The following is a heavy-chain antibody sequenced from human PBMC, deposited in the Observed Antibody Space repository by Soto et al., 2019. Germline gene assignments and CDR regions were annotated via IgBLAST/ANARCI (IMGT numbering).Heavy chain of an antibody. J-gene: IGHJ4*02. D-gene: IGHD1-1*01. Sequence: PGESLKISCKVFGDSFTGFWIGWVRQTPGKGLEWLGSIYPRDSDARYSPSFQGQVTISVDKSLSTAYLQWNILQASDTAVYYCARDPNWNLREAGYFDYWGQGTLVTVSS. V-gene: IGHV5-51*01. CDR3: ARDPNWNLREAGYFDY. CDR1: GDSFTGFW. CDR2: IYPRDSDA.